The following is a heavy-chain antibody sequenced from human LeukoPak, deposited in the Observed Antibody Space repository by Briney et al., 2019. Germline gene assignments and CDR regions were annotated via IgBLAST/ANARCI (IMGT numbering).Heavy chain of an antibody. CDR2: INSDGSST. D-gene: IGHD2-2*01. Sequence: GGSLRLSCAASGFTFSSYWMHWVRQAPGKGLVWVSRINSDGSSTSYADSVEGRFTISRDNAKNTLYLQMNSLRAEDTAVYYCARGNTPRYCSSTSCSSYYYYYGMDVWGQGTTVTVSS. J-gene: IGHJ6*02. CDR1: GFTFSSYW. V-gene: IGHV3-74*01. CDR3: ARGNTPRYCSSTSCSSYYYYYGMDV.